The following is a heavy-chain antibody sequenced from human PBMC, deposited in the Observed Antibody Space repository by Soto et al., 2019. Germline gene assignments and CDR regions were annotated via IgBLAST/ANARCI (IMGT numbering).Heavy chain of an antibody. Sequence: ASVKVSCKASGYTFTSYYMHWVRQAPGQGLEWMGIINPSGGSTSYAQKFQGRVTMTRDTSTSTVYMELSSLRSEDTAVYYCAREGSLYYYDSSGYRDAFDIWGQGTMVTVPS. CDR1: GYTFTSYY. CDR3: AREGSLYYYDSSGYRDAFDI. V-gene: IGHV1-46*01. CDR2: INPSGGST. J-gene: IGHJ3*02. D-gene: IGHD3-22*01.